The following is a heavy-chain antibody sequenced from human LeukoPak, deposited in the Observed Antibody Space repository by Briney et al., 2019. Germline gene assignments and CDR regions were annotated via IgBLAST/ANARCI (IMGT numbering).Heavy chain of an antibody. J-gene: IGHJ3*02. V-gene: IGHV4-30-2*01. CDR1: GGSISSGGYS. CDR3: ARSRIVVVSAAISFGNQGAFDI. CDR2: IYHSGST. D-gene: IGHD2-2*01. Sequence: PSETLSLTCAVSGGSISSGGYSWSWIRQPPGKGLEWIGYIYHSGSTYYNPSLKSRVTISVDRSKNQFSLKLSSVTAADTAVYYCARSRIVVVSAAISFGNQGAFDIWGQGTMVTLSS.